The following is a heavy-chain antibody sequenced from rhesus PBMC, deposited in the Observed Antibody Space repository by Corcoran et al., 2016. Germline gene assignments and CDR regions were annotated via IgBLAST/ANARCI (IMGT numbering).Heavy chain of an antibody. CDR1: GGSISGDYY. V-gene: IGHV4-106*01. CDR2: IYGSGGGT. D-gene: IGHD1-44*02. CDR3: ARASGSYNQGRFDV. J-gene: IGHJ5-1*01. Sequence: QVQLQESGPGLVKPSETLSLTCAGSGGSISGDYYWRWIRKPPGKGRGWIGYIYGSGGGTTYNPSLKNRVTISIDTSKNQFSLKLSSVTAADTAVYYCARASGSYNQGRFDVWGAGVLVTVSS.